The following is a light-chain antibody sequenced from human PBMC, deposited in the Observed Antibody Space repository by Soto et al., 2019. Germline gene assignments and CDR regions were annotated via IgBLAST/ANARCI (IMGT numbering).Light chain of an antibody. CDR3: QQRSNWPNT. CDR1: RDIGSD. Sequence: VGDRITITCRASRDIGSDLSWYQQKPGKAPTLLIYAASNLQSGVPSRFRGSRSGTDFTLTISSLEPEDFAVYYCQQRSNWPNTFGGGTKVDIK. J-gene: IGKJ4*01. V-gene: IGKV1-6*01. CDR2: AAS.